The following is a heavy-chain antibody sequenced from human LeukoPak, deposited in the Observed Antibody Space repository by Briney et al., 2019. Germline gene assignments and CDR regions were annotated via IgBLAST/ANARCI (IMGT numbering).Heavy chain of an antibody. Sequence: SARVSCKASGGTFSSYAISWVRQAPGQGLEWMGGIIPIFGTANYAQKFQGRVTITAEESTSTAYMELSSLRSEDTAVYYCASSRTVRRSSSWYYWYFDLWGRGSLGSVSS. CDR1: GGTFSSYA. V-gene: IGHV1-69*13. J-gene: IGHJ2*01. D-gene: IGHD6-13*01. CDR3: ASSRTVRRSSSWYYWYFDL. CDR2: IIPIFGTA.